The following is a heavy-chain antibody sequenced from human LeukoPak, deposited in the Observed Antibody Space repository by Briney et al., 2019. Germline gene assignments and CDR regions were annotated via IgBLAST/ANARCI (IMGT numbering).Heavy chain of an antibody. CDR2: IYYSGST. D-gene: IGHD2-2*02. J-gene: IGHJ3*02. Sequence: PSETLSLTCTVSGGSISSSSYYWGWIRQPPGKGLEWIGSIYYSGSTYYNPSLKSRVTISVDTSKNQFSLKPSSVTAADTAVYYCASVYCSSTSCYRPFDAFDIWGQGTMVTVSS. CDR1: GGSISSSSYY. V-gene: IGHV4-39*01. CDR3: ASVYCSSTSCYRPFDAFDI.